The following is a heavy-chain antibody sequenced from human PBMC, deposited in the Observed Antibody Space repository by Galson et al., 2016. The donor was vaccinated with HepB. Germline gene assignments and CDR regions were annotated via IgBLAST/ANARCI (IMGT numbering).Heavy chain of an antibody. CDR2: INSDGTTT. CDR1: GFTFSRFW. V-gene: IGHV3-74*03. Sequence: SLRLSCAASGFTFSRFWMHWVRQAPGKGLVWVSRINSDGTTTTYADSVKGRFTISRDNSKNTLYLQMNSLRADDTAVYYCAKTLLGGMDVWGQGTTVTVSS. CDR3: AKTLLGGMDV. D-gene: IGHD2-21*01. J-gene: IGHJ6*02.